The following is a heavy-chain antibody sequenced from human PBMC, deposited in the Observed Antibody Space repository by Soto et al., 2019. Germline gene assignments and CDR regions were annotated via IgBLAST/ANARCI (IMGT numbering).Heavy chain of an antibody. CDR3: ARDVGMGTVTNYYGMDV. CDR2: IYYSGST. V-gene: IGHV4-59*01. D-gene: IGHD4-4*01. J-gene: IGHJ6*02. CDR1: GGSISSYY. Sequence: SETLSLTCTVSGGSISSYYWSWIRQPPGKGLEWIGYIYYSGSTNYNPSLKSRVTISVDTSKNQFSLKLSSVTAADTAVYYCARDVGMGTVTNYYGMDVWGQGTTVTVSS.